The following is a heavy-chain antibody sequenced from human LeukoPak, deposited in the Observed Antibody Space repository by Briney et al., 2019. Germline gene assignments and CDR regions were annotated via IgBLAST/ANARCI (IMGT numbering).Heavy chain of an antibody. CDR2: ISPYSSTM. V-gene: IGHV3-48*02. CDR3: ARAAYSSSPDY. Sequence: GGSLRLSCAASGFTFSGYSMTWVRQAPGRGLEWVSYISPYSSTMYYADSGKGRFTISRDNAKNSLSLQMNSLRDEDTAVYYCARAAYSSSPDYWGQGSLVTVSS. CDR1: GFTFSGYS. J-gene: IGHJ4*02. D-gene: IGHD6-13*01.